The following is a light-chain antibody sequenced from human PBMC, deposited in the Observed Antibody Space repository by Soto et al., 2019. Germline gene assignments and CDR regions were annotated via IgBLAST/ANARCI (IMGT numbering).Light chain of an antibody. CDR2: DAS. CDR3: QQRTNWPLT. V-gene: IGKV3-11*01. Sequence: EIELTQSPATLSLSPGERATLSCRASQSVSSNLAWYQQKPGQAPRLLIYDASNRATGIPARFTGSGSGTDFTLTISSLAPEDFAVYYCQQRTNWPLTFGGGTKVEIK. CDR1: QSVSSN. J-gene: IGKJ4*01.